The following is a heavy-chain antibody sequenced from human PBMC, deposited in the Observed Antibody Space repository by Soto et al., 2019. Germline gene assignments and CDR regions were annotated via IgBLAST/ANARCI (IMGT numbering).Heavy chain of an antibody. Sequence: ASVKVSCKASGYTLTNNDVSWVRQATGQGLEWMGWMNPGSGDTGYAQKFKGRVTMTRDISIATAYMELSSLRSDDTAIYYCATMATFGSLNWFDPWGQGTLVTVSS. V-gene: IGHV1-8*01. CDR3: ATMATFGSLNWFDP. D-gene: IGHD3-10*01. CDR2: MNPGSGDT. CDR1: GYTLTNND. J-gene: IGHJ5*02.